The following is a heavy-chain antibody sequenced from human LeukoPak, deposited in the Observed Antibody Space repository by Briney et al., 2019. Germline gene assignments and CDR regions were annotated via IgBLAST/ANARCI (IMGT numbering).Heavy chain of an antibody. CDR1: GFTFSNAW. CDR2: IKSKTDGGTT. V-gene: IGHV3-15*01. Sequence: GGSLRLSCAASGFTFSNAWMSWVRQAPGKGLEWVGRIKSKTDGGTTDYAAPVKGRFTISRDDSKNTLYLHMNSLKTEDTAVYYCTTDRSWGNDAFDIWGQGTMVTVSS. J-gene: IGHJ3*02. CDR3: TTDRSWGNDAFDI. D-gene: IGHD7-27*01.